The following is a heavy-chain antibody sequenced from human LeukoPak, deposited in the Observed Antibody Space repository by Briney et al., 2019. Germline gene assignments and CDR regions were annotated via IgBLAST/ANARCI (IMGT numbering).Heavy chain of an antibody. CDR3: AKGKDFNGYYVDS. CDR2: SGGSGGAT. J-gene: IGHJ4*02. D-gene: IGHD3-3*01. Sequence: GGSLRLSCAASGFTFSSFGMSWVRQSPETGLEWVSVSGGSGGATRYAESVKGRFTISRDNSKNTLYLEMSRLRADDTAVYYCAKGKDFNGYYVDSWGQGTLVTVSS. CDR1: GFTFSSFG. V-gene: IGHV3-23*01.